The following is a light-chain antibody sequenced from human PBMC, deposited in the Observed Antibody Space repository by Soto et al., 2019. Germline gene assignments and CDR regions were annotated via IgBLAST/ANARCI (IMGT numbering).Light chain of an antibody. J-gene: IGLJ2*01. CDR2: LNSDGSH. V-gene: IGLV4-69*01. CDR3: QTWGTGIYVV. CDR1: SGHSSYA. Sequence: QLVLTQSPSASASLGASVKLTCTLSSGHSSYAIAWHQQQPEKGPRYLMKLNSDGSHRKGDGIPDRFSGSSSGAERYLTISSLQSEDEADYYCQTWGTGIYVVFGGGTKLTVL.